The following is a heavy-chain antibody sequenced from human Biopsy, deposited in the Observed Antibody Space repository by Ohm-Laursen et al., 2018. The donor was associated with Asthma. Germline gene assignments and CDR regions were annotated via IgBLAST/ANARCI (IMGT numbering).Heavy chain of an antibody. CDR2: IYSGGTS. D-gene: IGHD3-10*01. V-gene: IGHV3-66*01. CDR1: GFAVSRDY. CDR3: GRERSYMVDY. J-gene: IGHJ4*02. Sequence: SLRPSCAASGFAVSRDYMFWVRQAPGKGLEWASVIYSGGTSHTADSVRGRFTISRDYSKNTLYLQMHSLRAEDTALYYCGRERSYMVDYWGQGTLVTVSS.